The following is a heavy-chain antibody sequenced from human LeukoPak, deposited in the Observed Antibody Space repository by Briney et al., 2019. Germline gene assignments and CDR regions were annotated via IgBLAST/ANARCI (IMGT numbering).Heavy chain of an antibody. CDR1: GFTFSSYA. D-gene: IGHD6-19*01. J-gene: IGHJ4*02. CDR3: ARESYGSGWYYYFDY. Sequence: GSLRLSCAGSGFTFSSYAMSWVRQAPGKGLEWVSYISDSGTTISYADSVKGRFTISRDNAKNSLFLQMNSLRAEDTAVYYCARESYGSGWYYYFDYWGQGTLVTVSS. V-gene: IGHV3-48*04. CDR2: ISDSGTTI.